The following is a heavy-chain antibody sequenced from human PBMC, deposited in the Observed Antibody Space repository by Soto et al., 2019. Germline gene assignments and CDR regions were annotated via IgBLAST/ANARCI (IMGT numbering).Heavy chain of an antibody. V-gene: IGHV3-30*18. Sequence: GGSLRVSCAASGFTISSYGMHWVSKTTGKGLEWVAVISYDGSNKYYADSVKGRFTISRDNSKNTLYLQMNSLRPEDTAVYYCAKSTVTTIYYYYGMDVWGQGTTVTVSS. CDR2: ISYDGSNK. CDR3: AKSTVTTIYYYYGMDV. D-gene: IGHD4-17*01. CDR1: GFTISSYG. J-gene: IGHJ6*02.